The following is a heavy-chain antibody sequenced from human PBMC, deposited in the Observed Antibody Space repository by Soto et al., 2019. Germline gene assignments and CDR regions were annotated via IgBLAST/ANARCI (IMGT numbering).Heavy chain of an antibody. CDR1: GGSIVSYY. CDR3: ARQNGDFDYYFYGVDV. D-gene: IGHD4-17*01. J-gene: IGHJ6*02. CDR2: IYYRGST. V-gene: IGHV4-59*01. Sequence: QVQLQESGPGLVKPSETLSLTCTVSGGSIVSYYWGWIRQSPGKGLEWIGHIYYRGSTSYNPSLQSRVTISVDTSKHQFSLRLSSLTAADTAVYYCARQNGDFDYYFYGVDVWGQGTTVIVS.